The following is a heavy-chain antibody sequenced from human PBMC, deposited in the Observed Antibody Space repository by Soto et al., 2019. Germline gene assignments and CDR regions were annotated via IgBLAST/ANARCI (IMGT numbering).Heavy chain of an antibody. Sequence: PSETLSLTCAVSGGSISSGGYYWSWIRQHPGKGLEWIGYIYYSGSTYYNPSLKSRVTISVDTSKNQFSLKLSSVTAADTAVYYCARAPCTNGVCSYYYGMDVWGQGTTVTVSS. D-gene: IGHD2-8*01. V-gene: IGHV4-31*11. CDR3: ARAPCTNGVCSYYYGMDV. CDR2: IYYSGST. J-gene: IGHJ6*02. CDR1: GGSISSGGYY.